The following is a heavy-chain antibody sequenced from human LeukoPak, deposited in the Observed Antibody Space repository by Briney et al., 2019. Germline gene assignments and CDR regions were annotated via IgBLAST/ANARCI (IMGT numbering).Heavy chain of an antibody. J-gene: IGHJ4*02. V-gene: IGHV4-59*01. CDR3: ARDRGLSSGWQPLIFDY. D-gene: IGHD6-19*01. CDR2: IYYSGST. CDR1: GGSISSYY. Sequence: SETLSLTCTVSGGSISSYYWSWIRQPPGKGLEWIGYIYYSGSTNYNPSLKSRVTISVDTSKNQFPLKLSSVTAADTAVYYCARDRGLSSGWQPLIFDYWARGTLVTVSS.